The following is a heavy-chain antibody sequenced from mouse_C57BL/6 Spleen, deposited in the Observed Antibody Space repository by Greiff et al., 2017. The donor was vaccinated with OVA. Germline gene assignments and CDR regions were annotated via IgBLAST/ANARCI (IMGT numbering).Heavy chain of an antibody. CDR3: ARGGKGYYFDY. J-gene: IGHJ2*01. V-gene: IGHV1-54*01. CDR1: GYAFTNYL. Sequence: VQLQQSGAELVRPGTSVKVSCKASGYAFTNYLIEWVKQRPGQGLEWIGVINPGSGGTNYNEKFKGKATLTADKSSSTAYMQLSSLTSEDSAVYCCARGGKGYYFDYWGQGTTLTVSS. CDR2: INPGSGGT.